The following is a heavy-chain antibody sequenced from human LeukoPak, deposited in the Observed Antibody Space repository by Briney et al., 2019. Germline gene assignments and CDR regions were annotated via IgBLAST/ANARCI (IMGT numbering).Heavy chain of an antibody. CDR1: GFTFSTYW. CDR3: ARDWVYAGTYYYYGMDV. D-gene: IGHD2-8*01. J-gene: IGHJ6*02. Sequence: GGSLRLSCAASGFTFSTYWMTWVRQAPGKGLEWVTNIKQDGSEIYYVDSVKGRFTISRDNAKNSLYLQMNSLRAEDTAVYYCARDWVYAGTYYYYGMDVWGQGTTVTVSS. CDR2: IKQDGSEI. V-gene: IGHV3-7*01.